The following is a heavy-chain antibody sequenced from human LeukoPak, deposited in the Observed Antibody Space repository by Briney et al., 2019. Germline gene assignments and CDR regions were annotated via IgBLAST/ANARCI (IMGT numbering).Heavy chain of an antibody. V-gene: IGHV3-30*03. CDR1: GFTFSSYG. J-gene: IGHJ4*02. CDR2: ISYDGSNK. CDR3: ARDLYYDSSGLGDY. Sequence: GGSLRLSCAASGFTFSSYGMHWVRQAPGKGLEWVAVISYDGSNKYYADSVKGRFTISRDNSKNTLYLQMNSLRAEDTAVYYCARDLYYDSSGLGDYWGQGTLVTVSS. D-gene: IGHD3-22*01.